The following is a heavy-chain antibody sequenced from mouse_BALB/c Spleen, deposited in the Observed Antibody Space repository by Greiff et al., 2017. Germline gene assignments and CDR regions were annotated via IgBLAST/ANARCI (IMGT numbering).Heavy chain of an antibody. CDR1: GFSLTGYG. D-gene: IGHD2-2*01. CDR2: IWGDGST. V-gene: IGHV2-6-7*01. J-gene: IGHJ4*01. CDR3: ARARGIYGYDEGDAMDY. Sequence: QVQLKESGPGLVAPSQSLSITCTVSGFSLTGYGVNWVRQPPGKGLEWLGMIWGDGSTDYNSALKSRLSISKDNSKSQVFLKMNSLQTYDTARYYCARARGIYGYDEGDAMDYWGQGTSVTVSS.